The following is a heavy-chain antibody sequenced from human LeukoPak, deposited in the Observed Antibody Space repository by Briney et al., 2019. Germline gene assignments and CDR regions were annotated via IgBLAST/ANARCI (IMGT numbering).Heavy chain of an antibody. CDR3: ARAGPQWLVVRLIDY. J-gene: IGHJ4*02. CDR1: GGSISNYY. D-gene: IGHD6-19*01. CDR2: INYSGST. V-gene: IGHV4-59*12. Sequence: SETLSLTCTVSGGSISNYYWSWIRQPPGKGLEYIGYINYSGSTNYNPSLESRVTISVDTSKNQFSLKLSSVTAADTAVYYCARAGPQWLVVRLIDYWGQGTLVTVSS.